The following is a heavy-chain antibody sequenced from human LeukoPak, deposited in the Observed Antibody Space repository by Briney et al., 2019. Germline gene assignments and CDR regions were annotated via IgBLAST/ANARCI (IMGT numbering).Heavy chain of an antibody. J-gene: IGHJ6*03. CDR3: ATGAPRVETAGTDWNYYYYYMDV. V-gene: IGHV1-18*01. CDR2: ISAYNGDT. Sequence: GASVKVSCKASGYTFTTFGITWVRQAPGQGLEWMGWISAYNGDTNYAQKVQGRVTMTTDTSTRTAYMELSSLRSEDTAVYYCATGAPRVETAGTDWNYYYYYMDVWGKGTTVTVSS. D-gene: IGHD6-13*01. CDR1: GYTFTTFG.